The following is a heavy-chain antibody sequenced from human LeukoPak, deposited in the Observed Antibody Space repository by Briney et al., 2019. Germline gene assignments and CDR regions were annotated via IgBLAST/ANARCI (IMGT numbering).Heavy chain of an antibody. CDR2: ISGSSGII. D-gene: IGHD3-22*01. V-gene: IGHV3-48*01. J-gene: IGHJ4*02. Sequence: GGSLRLSCAASGFTFNTYTMNWVRQAPGKGLEWVSYISGSSGIIDYADSVRGRFTISRDNAKNSLYLQMNSLRAEDTAVYYCARDDNLSYWGQGTLVTVSS. CDR3: ARDDNLSY. CDR1: GFTFNTYT.